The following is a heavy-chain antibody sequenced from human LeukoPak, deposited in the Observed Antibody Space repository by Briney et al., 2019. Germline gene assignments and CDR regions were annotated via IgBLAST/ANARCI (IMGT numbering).Heavy chain of an antibody. J-gene: IGHJ3*02. CDR3: ARVRTGDYLDAFDI. Sequence: SETLSLTCTVSGGSLSSYYWSWIRQPAGKGLEWIGRMSTSGSTYYNPSVKSRVTLSVDTSKNQFSLKLTSVTAADTAVYYCARVRTGDYLDAFDIWGHGTMVLVSS. CDR1: GGSLSSYY. D-gene: IGHD7-27*01. CDR2: MSTSGST. V-gene: IGHV4-4*07.